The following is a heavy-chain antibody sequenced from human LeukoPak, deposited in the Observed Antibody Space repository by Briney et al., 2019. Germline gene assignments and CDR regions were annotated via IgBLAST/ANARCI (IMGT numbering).Heavy chain of an antibody. CDR3: ARGRIAVARGPWPYNWFDP. J-gene: IGHJ5*02. CDR2: INPSGGST. V-gene: IGHV1-46*01. CDR1: GYTFTSYY. Sequence: ASVKVSCKASGYTFTSYYMHWVRQAPGQGLEWMGIINPSGGSTSYAQKFQGRVTMTRDTSTSTVYMELSSLRSEDTAVYYCARGRIAVARGPWPYNWFDPWGQGTLVTVSS. D-gene: IGHD6-19*01.